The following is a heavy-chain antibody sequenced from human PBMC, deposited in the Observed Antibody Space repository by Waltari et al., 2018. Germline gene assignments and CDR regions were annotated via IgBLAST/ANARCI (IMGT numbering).Heavy chain of an antibody. CDR1: GFTLSNFW. V-gene: IGHV3-7*04. CDR3: QRGDY. Sequence: EVPLVESGGGLVQPGGSLRLSCAASGFTLSNFWMSWARQAPGKGLEWVANINQDGSGEYYVDSVKGRFTISRDNAKNSLYLQMNSLRAEDTAVYYCQRGDYWGQGTLVTVSS. CDR2: INQDGSGE. J-gene: IGHJ4*02.